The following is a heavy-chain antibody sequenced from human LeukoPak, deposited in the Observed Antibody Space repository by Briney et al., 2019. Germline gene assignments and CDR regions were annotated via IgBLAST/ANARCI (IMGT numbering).Heavy chain of an antibody. CDR3: ARHRDYDYVWGSYQHYHAFDI. D-gene: IGHD3-16*02. V-gene: IGHV4-34*01. CDR1: GGSFSGYY. Sequence: SETLSLTCAVYGGSFSGYYWSWIRQPPGKGLEWMGEINHSGSTNYNPSLKRRVTMSVDTSKNQCALKLSSVTAADTAVYYCARHRDYDYVWGSYQHYHAFDIWGQGTMVTVSS. CDR2: INHSGST. J-gene: IGHJ3*02.